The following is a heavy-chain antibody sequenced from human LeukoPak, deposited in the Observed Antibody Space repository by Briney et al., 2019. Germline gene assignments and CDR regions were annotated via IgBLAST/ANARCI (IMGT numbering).Heavy chain of an antibody. J-gene: IGHJ4*02. CDR2: INSDGSST. CDR3: ARPRGRYSGYDSPDY. CDR1: GFTFSSYG. Sequence: GSLRLSCAASGFTFSSYGMHWVRQAPGKGLVWVSRINSDGSSTSYADSVKGRFTISRDNAKNTLYLQMNSLRAEDTAVYYCARPRGRYSGYDSPDYWGQGTLVTVSS. V-gene: IGHV3-74*01. D-gene: IGHD5-12*01.